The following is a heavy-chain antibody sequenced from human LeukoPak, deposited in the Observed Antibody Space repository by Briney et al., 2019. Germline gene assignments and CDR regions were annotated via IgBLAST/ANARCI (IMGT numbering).Heavy chain of an antibody. V-gene: IGHV4-38-2*01. D-gene: IGHD2-15*01. CDR3: ARVNTSIVVVVAAMGYFDY. J-gene: IGHJ4*02. CDR2: IYHSGST. Sequence: SETLSLTCAVSGYSISSGYYWGWIRQPPGKGLEWTGSIYHSGSTYYNPSLKSRVTISVDTSKNQFSLKLSSVTAADTAVYYCARVNTSIVVVVAAMGYFDYWGQGTLVTVSS. CDR1: GYSISSGYY.